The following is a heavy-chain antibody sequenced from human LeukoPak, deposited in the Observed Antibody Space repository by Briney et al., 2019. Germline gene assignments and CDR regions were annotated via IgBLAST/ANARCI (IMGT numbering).Heavy chain of an antibody. CDR3: VRGKLRSSATDY. J-gene: IGHJ4*02. CDR1: GGTFSSYY. D-gene: IGHD6-6*01. V-gene: IGHV3-13*01. Sequence: GGSLRLSCAASGGTFSSYYMHWVRHATGKGLEWVSAIGTAGDTYYPGSVKGRFTISRENAKNSLSLHMKILRAGATAVYYYVRGKLRSSATDYWGQGTLVTVSS. CDR2: IGTAGDT.